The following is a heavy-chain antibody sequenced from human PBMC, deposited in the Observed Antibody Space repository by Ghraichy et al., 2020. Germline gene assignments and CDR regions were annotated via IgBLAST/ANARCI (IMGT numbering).Heavy chain of an antibody. CDR3: ARDRIVVVPAATTYYYYGMDV. CDR1: GGSISSGGYY. V-gene: IGHV4-31*03. J-gene: IGHJ6*02. D-gene: IGHD2-2*01. CDR2: IYYSGST. Sequence: SLNISCTVSGGSISSGGYYWSWIRQHPGKGLEWIGYIYYSGSTYYNPSLKSRVTISVDTSKNQFSLKLSSVTAADTAVYYCARDRIVVVPAATTYYYYGMDVWGQGTTVTVSS.